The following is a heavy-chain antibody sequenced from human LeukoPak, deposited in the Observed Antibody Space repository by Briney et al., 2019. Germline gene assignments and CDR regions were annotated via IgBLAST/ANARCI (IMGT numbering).Heavy chain of an antibody. CDR1: GYTFTDYY. D-gene: IGHD1-26*01. V-gene: IGHV1-69-2*01. J-gene: IGHJ4*02. CDR2: VDPEDGET. CDR3: ATARIVGATNTFDY. Sequence: ASVKMSCKVSGYTFTDYYMHWVQQAPGKGLEWMGLVDPEDGETIYAEKFQGRVTITADTSTDTAYMELSSLRSEDTAVYYCATARIVGATNTFDYWGQGTLVTVSS.